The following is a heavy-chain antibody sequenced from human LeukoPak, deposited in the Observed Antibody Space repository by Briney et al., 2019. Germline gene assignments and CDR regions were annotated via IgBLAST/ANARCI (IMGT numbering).Heavy chain of an antibody. J-gene: IGHJ5*02. D-gene: IGHD4-11*01. V-gene: IGHV3-23*01. CDR3: GRLHPTDNWFDP. CDR1: GFTFSSYA. CDR2: ISGSGGST. Sequence: GGSLRLSCAASGFTFSSYAMSCVRQAPGKGLEWVSAISGSGGSTYYADSVKGRFAISRDNSKNTLYLQMNSLRAEDTAVYYCGRLHPTDNWFDPWGQGTLVTVSS.